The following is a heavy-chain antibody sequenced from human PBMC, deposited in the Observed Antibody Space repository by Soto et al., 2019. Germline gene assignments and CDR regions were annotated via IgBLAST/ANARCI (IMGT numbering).Heavy chain of an antibody. CDR3: AKVPLGETAVAGDYYFDY. CDR1: GFTFSSYA. D-gene: IGHD6-19*01. V-gene: IGHV3-23*01. CDR2: ISGSGGST. Sequence: GGSLRLSCAASGFTFSSYAMSWVRQAPGKGLEWVSAISGSGGSTYYADSVKGRFTISRDNSKNTLYLQTNSLRAEDTAVYYCAKVPLGETAVAGDYYFDYWGQGTLVTVSS. J-gene: IGHJ4*02.